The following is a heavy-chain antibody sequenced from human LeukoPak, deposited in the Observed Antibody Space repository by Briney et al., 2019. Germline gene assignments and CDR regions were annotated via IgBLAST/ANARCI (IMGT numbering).Heavy chain of an antibody. D-gene: IGHD1-14*01. CDR2: IIPIFGTA. CDR3: ARNPIPGTVYNWFDP. Sequence: GASVKVSCKASGGTFSSYAISWVRQAPGQGLEWVGGIIPIFGTANYAQKFQGRVTITADESTSTAYMELSSLRSEDTAVYYCARNPIPGTVYNWFDPWGQGTLVTVSS. CDR1: GGTFSSYA. V-gene: IGHV1-69*13. J-gene: IGHJ5*02.